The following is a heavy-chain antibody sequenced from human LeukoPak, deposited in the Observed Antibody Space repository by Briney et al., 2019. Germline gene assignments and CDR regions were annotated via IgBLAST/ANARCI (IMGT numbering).Heavy chain of an antibody. CDR3: ARALIGYYFDY. CDR2: VSNSGDYI. D-gene: IGHD2-8*01. Sequence: PGGSLRLSCAASGFSFSSYRMNWVRQAPGKGLEWVSSVSNSGDYIHYADSVKGRFTISRDNFKNSLYLQMNSLRAEDTAVYYCARALIGYYFDYWGQGTLVTVSS. CDR1: GFSFSSYR. J-gene: IGHJ4*02. V-gene: IGHV3-21*06.